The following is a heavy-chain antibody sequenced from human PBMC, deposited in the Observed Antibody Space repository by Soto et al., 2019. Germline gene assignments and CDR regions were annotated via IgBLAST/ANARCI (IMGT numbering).Heavy chain of an antibody. CDR2: INPNSGGT. D-gene: IGHD3-22*01. CDR3: ARVTHYYYDSSGYSGPYYYYGMDV. CDR1: GFSFSDYX. V-gene: IGHV1-2*02. J-gene: IGHJ6*02. Sequence: ASVKVSCKASGFSFSDYXMHWVRQAPGQGLEWMGWINPNSGGTNYAQKFQGRVTMTRDTSISTAYMELSRLRSDDTAVYYCARVTHYYYDSSGYSGPYYYYGMDVWGQGTTVTVSS.